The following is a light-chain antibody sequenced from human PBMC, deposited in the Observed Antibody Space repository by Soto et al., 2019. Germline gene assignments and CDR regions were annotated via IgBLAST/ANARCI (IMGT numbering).Light chain of an antibody. Sequence: QSLLAQPPSASGTPGQRVTISCSGGSSNIGGEAVSWYQQFPGTAPKLLIFDTTQRPSGVPDRFSASKSGTSASLAISGLQSEDEADYYCAAWDDSLGGPVFGGGTKLTVL. CDR3: AAWDDSLGGPV. J-gene: IGLJ3*02. CDR1: SSNIGGEA. CDR2: DTT. V-gene: IGLV1-44*01.